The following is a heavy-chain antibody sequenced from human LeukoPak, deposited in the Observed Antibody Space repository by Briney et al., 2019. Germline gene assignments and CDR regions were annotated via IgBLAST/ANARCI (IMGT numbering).Heavy chain of an antibody. CDR3: AVAGSSDYYFDY. J-gene: IGHJ4*02. Sequence: GGSLRLSCAASGFTFSSYWMHWVRQAPGKGLVWVSRINSDGSSTSYADFVKGRFTISRDNAKNTLYLQMNSLRAEDTAVYYCAVAGSSDYYFDYWGQGTLVTVSS. V-gene: IGHV3-74*01. CDR2: INSDGSST. D-gene: IGHD6-19*01. CDR1: GFTFSSYW.